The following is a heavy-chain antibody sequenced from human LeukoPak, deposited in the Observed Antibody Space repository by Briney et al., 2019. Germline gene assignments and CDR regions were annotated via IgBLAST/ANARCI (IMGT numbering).Heavy chain of an antibody. CDR3: AKGGGSGTNTNWFDP. CDR2: INPNSGGT. Sequence: ASVKVSCKASGYTFTGYYIHWVRQAPGQGLEWMGWINPNSGGTNYAQKFQGRATMTRDTSIDTAYMELSRLGSDDTAVYYCAKGGGSGTNTNWFDPWAQGTLVTVSS. V-gene: IGHV1-2*02. J-gene: IGHJ5*02. D-gene: IGHD3-10*01. CDR1: GYTFTGYY.